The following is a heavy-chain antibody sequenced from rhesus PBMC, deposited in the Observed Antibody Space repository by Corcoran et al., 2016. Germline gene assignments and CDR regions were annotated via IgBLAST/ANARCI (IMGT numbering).Heavy chain of an antibody. CDR3: AREDY. CDR2: IYGSSTST. Sequence: QVQLQESGPGVVKPSETLSLTCAVSGGSLSDSYRWSWIRQPPGKGLEWIGYIYGSSTSTNYNPSLKSRVTISKDTSKNQFSLKLSSVTAADTAVYYCAREDYWGQGVLVTVSS. CDR1: GGSLSDSYR. V-gene: IGHV4S10*01. J-gene: IGHJ4*01.